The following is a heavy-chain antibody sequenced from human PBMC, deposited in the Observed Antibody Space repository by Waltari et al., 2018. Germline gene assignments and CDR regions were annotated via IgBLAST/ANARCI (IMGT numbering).Heavy chain of an antibody. J-gene: IGHJ6*02. D-gene: IGHD6-13*01. CDR2: INSDCSSS. CDR3: ARVATKTYSSPVPVRPYYYGMDV. Sequence: EEQLVESGGGLVQPGESLRLSCAASGFTFSRYWMDWVRQAPGKGLVWGSRINSDCSSSIYAEAVKGRFTISRDNAKNTLYVQMNRLRAEATAVYYCARVATKTYSSPVPVRPYYYGMDVWGQGTTVTVSS. V-gene: IGHV3-74*01. CDR1: GFTFSRYW.